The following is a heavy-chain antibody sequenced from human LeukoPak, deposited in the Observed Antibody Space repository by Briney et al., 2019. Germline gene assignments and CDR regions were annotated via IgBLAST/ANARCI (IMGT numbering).Heavy chain of an antibody. CDR3: AREEGDYYGMDV. CDR1: GYTFTSYY. Sequence: ASVKVSCKASGYTFTSYYMHWVRQAPGQGLEWMGIINPSGGSTSYAQKFQGRVTMTRDTSTNTVYMELSSLRSEDTAVYYCAREEGDYYGMDVWGQGTTVTVSS. V-gene: IGHV1-46*01. CDR2: INPSGGST. J-gene: IGHJ6*02.